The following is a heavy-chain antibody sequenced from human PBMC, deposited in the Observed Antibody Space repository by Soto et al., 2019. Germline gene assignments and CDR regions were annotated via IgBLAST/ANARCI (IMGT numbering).Heavy chain of an antibody. D-gene: IGHD3-22*01. J-gene: IGHJ3*02. Sequence: QVQLQESGPGLVKPSETLSFTCTVSGDSINSYYWSWIRQPPGKGLEWIAYFYKSGTTNYNPPLKGRSTISGGPAKNPVPLKLDSVTPAEPAVYYCARTYDNSGPNSGGYAFDIWGQGTMLTVSS. CDR3: ARTYDNSGPNSGGYAFDI. CDR2: FYKSGTT. V-gene: IGHV4-59*01. CDR1: GDSINSYY.